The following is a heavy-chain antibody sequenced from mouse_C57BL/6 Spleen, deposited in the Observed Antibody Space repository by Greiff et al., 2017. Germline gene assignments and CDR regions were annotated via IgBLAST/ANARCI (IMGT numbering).Heavy chain of an antibody. V-gene: IGHV1-19*01. D-gene: IGHD1-1*01. CDR3: ASQATVVGKYYAMDY. CDR2: INPYNGGT. J-gene: IGHJ4*01. CDR1: GYTFTDYY. Sequence: VQLKQSGPVLVKPGASVKMSCKASGYTFTDYYMNWVKQSHGKSLEWIGVINPYNGGTSYNQKFKGKATLTVDKSSSTAYMELNSLTSEDSAVYYCASQATVVGKYYAMDYWGQGTSVTVSS.